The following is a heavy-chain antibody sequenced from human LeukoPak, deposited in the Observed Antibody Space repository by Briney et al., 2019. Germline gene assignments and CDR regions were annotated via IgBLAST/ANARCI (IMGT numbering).Heavy chain of an antibody. CDR1: RFTFSDYY. CDR3: ARSGSYYGIDY. V-gene: IGHV3-11*04. D-gene: IGHD1-26*01. J-gene: IGHJ4*02. Sequence: GGSLRLSCAASRFTFSDYYMSWIRQAPGKGLEWVSYISSSGGAIYYADSVKGRFTISRDNAKNSLYLQMNSLRAEDTAVYYCARSGSYYGIDYWGQGTLVTVSS. CDR2: ISSSGGAI.